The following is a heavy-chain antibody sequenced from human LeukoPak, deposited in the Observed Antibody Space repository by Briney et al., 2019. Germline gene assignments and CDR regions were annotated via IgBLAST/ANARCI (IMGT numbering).Heavy chain of an antibody. Sequence: ASVKVSCKASGYTFTSYDINWVRQPTGQGHERMGWMNPNSGNTGYAQKFQGRVTMTRNTSISTAYMELSSLRSEATAVYDCARPTYGGNSQEALDYWGQGTLVTVSS. CDR3: ARPTYGGNSQEALDY. J-gene: IGHJ4*02. V-gene: IGHV1-8*01. CDR2: MNPNSGNT. CDR1: GYTFTSYD. D-gene: IGHD4-23*01.